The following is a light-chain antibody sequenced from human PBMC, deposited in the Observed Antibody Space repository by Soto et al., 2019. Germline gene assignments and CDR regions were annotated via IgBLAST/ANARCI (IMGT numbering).Light chain of an antibody. J-gene: IGKJ3*01. V-gene: IGKV3-15*01. CDR1: QSVSSN. Sequence: EIVMTQSPATLSVSPGERATLSCRASQSVSSNLAWYQQKPGQAPRLLIYGASTRATGIPARFSGSGSGTDFTLTISSLQSADFAVYYCQQYNNWPFTFGPGTKVYIK. CDR2: GAS. CDR3: QQYNNWPFT.